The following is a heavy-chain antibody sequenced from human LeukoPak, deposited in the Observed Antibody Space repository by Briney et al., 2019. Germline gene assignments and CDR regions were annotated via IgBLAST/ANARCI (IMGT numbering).Heavy chain of an antibody. D-gene: IGHD3-9*01. V-gene: IGHV1-18*01. Sequence: GAAVKDSCKASGYRFTSYGISWVRQAPGQGLEWMGWISAYNGNTNYAQKLQGRVTMTTDTSTSTAYMELRSLRSDDTAVYYCARGGDGDILTGLVFDCWGHGTLVSVSS. J-gene: IGHJ4*01. CDR2: ISAYNGNT. CDR3: ARGGDGDILTGLVFDC. CDR1: GYRFTSYG.